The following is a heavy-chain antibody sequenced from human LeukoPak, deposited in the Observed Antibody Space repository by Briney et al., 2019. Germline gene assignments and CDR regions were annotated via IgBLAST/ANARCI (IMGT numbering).Heavy chain of an antibody. CDR1: GFTFSSYA. V-gene: IGHV3-64D*06. J-gene: IGHJ4*02. CDR3: VKDSFGSTSCRFDY. D-gene: IGHD2-2*01. Sequence: GGSLRLSCAASGFTFSSYAMHWVRQAPGKGLEYVSAISSNGGSTYYADSVKGRFTISRDNSKNTLYLQMSSLRAEDTAVYYCVKDSFGSTSCRFDYWGQGTLVTVSS. CDR2: ISSNGGST.